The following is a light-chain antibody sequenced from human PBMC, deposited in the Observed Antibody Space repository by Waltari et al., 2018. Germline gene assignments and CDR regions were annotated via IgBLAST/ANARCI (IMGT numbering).Light chain of an antibody. CDR1: QSVSRY. V-gene: IGKV3-20*01. CDR2: GAS. CDR3: QNHERLPAM. J-gene: IGKJ1*01. Sequence: EIVLPPSPGTLSLSPGERATPSCRASQSVSRYLAWYQQKPGQAPRLLIYGASSRATGIPDRFSGSGSGTDFSLTISRLEPEDFAVYYCQNHERLPAMFGQGTKVEIK.